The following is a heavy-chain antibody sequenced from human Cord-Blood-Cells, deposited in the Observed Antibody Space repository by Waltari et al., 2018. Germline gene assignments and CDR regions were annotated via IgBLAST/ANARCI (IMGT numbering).Heavy chain of an antibody. CDR3: ARSDITIFGVVIIHDAFDI. V-gene: IGHV3-21*01. J-gene: IGHJ3*02. CDR2: ISSSSSYI. D-gene: IGHD3-3*01. CDR1: GCTFSRYR. Sequence: VQLVESGGGRVKPGGCLRRSCAASGCTFSRYRLNWVRQAPGKGLEWVSSISSSSSYIYYADSVKGRFTISRDNAKNSLYLQMNSLRAEDTAVYYCARSDITIFGVVIIHDAFDIWGQGTMVTVSS.